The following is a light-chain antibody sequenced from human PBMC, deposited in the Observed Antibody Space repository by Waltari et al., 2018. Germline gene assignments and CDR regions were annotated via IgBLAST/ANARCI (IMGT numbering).Light chain of an antibody. Sequence: DIVMTQSPDSLAVSLGERAPINCKSSQSVLYTSYNKTFLAWYQQKPGQPPKLLIYWASTRESGVPDRFSGSGSGTDFTLTISSLQAEDVAVYYCQQYYSIPYTFGPGTKLEIK. CDR3: QQYYSIPYT. V-gene: IGKV4-1*01. CDR1: QSVLYTSYNKTF. CDR2: WAS. J-gene: IGKJ2*01.